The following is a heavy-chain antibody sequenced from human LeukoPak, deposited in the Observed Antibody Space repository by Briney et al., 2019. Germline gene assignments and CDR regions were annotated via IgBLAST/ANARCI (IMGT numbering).Heavy chain of an antibody. CDR3: ARRDSPFDL. D-gene: IGHD3-22*01. Sequence: SETLSLTCTVSGGSISTYYWTWIRQPPGKGLEWIGYIYYSGSTNYNPSLKSRVTISVDTSKKQFSLKVRSVTAADTAVYYCARRDSPFDLWGRGTLVTVS. J-gene: IGHJ2*01. CDR2: IYYSGST. CDR1: GGSISTYY. V-gene: IGHV4-59*01.